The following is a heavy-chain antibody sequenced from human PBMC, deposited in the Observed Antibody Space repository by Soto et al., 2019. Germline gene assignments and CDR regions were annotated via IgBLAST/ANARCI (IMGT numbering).Heavy chain of an antibody. CDR2: IRSKAYGGTT. D-gene: IGHD6-19*01. CDR3: TRDLRGIAVAGTPQRGLYYYGMDV. J-gene: IGHJ6*02. V-gene: IGHV3-49*03. Sequence: AGGSLRLSCTASGFTFGDYAMSWFRQAPGKGLEWVGFIRSKAYGGTTEYAASVKGRFTISRDDSKSIAYLQMNSLKTEDTAVYYCTRDLRGIAVAGTPQRGLYYYGMDVWGQGTTVTVSS. CDR1: GFTFGDYA.